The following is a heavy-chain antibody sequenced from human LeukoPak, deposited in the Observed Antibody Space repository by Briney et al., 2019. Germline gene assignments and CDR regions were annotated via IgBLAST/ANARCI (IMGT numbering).Heavy chain of an antibody. CDR1: GFTFDDYG. CDR2: INWNGGST. V-gene: IGHV3-20*01. D-gene: IGHD3-10*01. CDR3: ARDMGYYGSGSPNDY. Sequence: GGSLRLSCAASGFTFDDYGMSWVRQAPGKGLEWVSGINWNGGSTGYADSVKGRFTISRDNAKNSLYLQMNSLRAEDTALYHCARDMGYYGSGSPNDYWGQGTLVTVSS. J-gene: IGHJ4*02.